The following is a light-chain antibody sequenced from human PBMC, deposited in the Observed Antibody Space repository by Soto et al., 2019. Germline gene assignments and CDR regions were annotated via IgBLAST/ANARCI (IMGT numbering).Light chain of an antibody. Sequence: EIVMTQSPATLSVSPGETATLSCRASQSVNLNLAWYQQKPGQAPRLLIYGASIRATGIPARFSGSGPGTEFTLTINSLQSEDSAVYYCQQCVSWPPLTFGGGTTVEIK. CDR3: QQCVSWPPLT. CDR2: GAS. J-gene: IGKJ4*01. CDR1: QSVNLN. V-gene: IGKV3-15*01.